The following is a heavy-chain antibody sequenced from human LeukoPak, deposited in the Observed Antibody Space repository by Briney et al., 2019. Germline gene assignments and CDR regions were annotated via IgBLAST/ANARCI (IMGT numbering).Heavy chain of an antibody. V-gene: IGHV3-9*01. CDR3: AKDNGHNFDY. Sequence: PGGSLRLSCAASGFTFDDYAMHWIRQAPGKGMEWVSGISWNSGSIDYADSVKGRFTISRDNAKNSLYLQMNSLRTEDTALYYCAKDNGHNFDYWGQGTLVTVSS. CDR2: ISWNSGSI. J-gene: IGHJ4*02. CDR1: GFTFDDYA.